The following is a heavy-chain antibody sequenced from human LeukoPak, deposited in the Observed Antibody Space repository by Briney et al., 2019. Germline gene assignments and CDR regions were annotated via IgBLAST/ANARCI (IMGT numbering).Heavy chain of an antibody. V-gene: IGHV1-69*06. CDR3: AETTRSSSWKYYYYYYMDV. CDR2: IIPIFGTA. J-gene: IGHJ6*03. CDR1: GGTFSSYA. D-gene: IGHD6-13*01. Sequence: SVKVSCKASGGTFSSYAISWVRQAPGQGLEWMGGIIPIFGTANYAQKFQGRVTITADKSTSTAYMELSSLRSEDTAVYYCAETTRSSSWKYYYYYYMDVWGKGTTVTASS.